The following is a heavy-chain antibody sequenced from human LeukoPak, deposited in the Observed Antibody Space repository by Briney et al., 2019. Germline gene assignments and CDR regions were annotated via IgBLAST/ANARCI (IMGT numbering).Heavy chain of an antibody. Sequence: PGGSLRLSCAASGFTSNTYSMNWVRQAPGKGLEWVSYISSTSNIIHYADSVKGRFTISRDNAKNSLFLQMNSLRAEDTAVYYCARDDYGDYLGWFDSWGQGTLVTVSS. D-gene: IGHD4-17*01. CDR2: ISSTSNII. CDR3: ARDDYGDYLGWFDS. V-gene: IGHV3-48*04. CDR1: GFTSNTYS. J-gene: IGHJ5*01.